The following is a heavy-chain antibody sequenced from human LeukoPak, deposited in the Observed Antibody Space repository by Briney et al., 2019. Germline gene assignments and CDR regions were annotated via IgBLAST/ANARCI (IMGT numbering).Heavy chain of an antibody. CDR1: GFTFSSYS. D-gene: IGHD5-12*01. J-gene: IGHJ5*02. CDR2: ISSSSGYI. CDR3: ARDRGRGYSGYDDSLDP. Sequence: GGSLRLSCAASGFTFSSYSMNWVRQAPGKGLEWVSSISSSSGYIYYADSVKGRFTISRDNAKNSLYLQMNSLRAEDTAVYYCARDRGRGYSGYDDSLDPWGQGTLVTVSS. V-gene: IGHV3-21*01.